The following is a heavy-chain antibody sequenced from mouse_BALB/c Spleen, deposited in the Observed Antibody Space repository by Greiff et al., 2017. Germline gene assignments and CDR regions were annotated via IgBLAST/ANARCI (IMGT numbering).Heavy chain of an antibody. D-gene: IGHD2-4*01. V-gene: IGHV5-4*02. CDR1: GFTFSDYY. CDR2: ISDGGSYT. CDR3: AREGDYDGERYYALDY. J-gene: IGHJ4*01. Sequence: EVPLVESGGGLVKPGGSLKLSCAASGFTFSDYYMYWVRQTPEKRLEWVATISDGGSYTYSPDSVKGRFTIYRDNSKNNLYLQMSSLKSEDTAMYYCAREGDYDGERYYALDYWGQGTSVTVSS.